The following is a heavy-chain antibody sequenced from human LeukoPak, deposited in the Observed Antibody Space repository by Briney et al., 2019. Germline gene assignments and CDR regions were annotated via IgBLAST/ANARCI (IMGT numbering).Heavy chain of an antibody. J-gene: IGHJ3*02. CDR3: ARLRPQDAFDI. CDR2: IHPRDSET. Sequence: GESLKISCKGSGYSFTNYWIGWVRQMPGQGPEWIGIIHPRDSETVYTPSFQGQVTISADKSISTAYLQWSSLKASDTAMYYCARLRPQDAFDIWGQGTMVTVSS. V-gene: IGHV5-51*01. CDR1: GYSFTNYW.